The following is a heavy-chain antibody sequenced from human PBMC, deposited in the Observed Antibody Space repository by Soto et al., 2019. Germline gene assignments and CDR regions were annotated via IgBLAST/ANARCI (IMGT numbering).Heavy chain of an antibody. V-gene: IGHV1-18*01. Sequence: QVQLVQSGAEVKKPGASVKVSCKASGYTFTSYGISWVRQAPGQGLEWMGWISAYNGNTKYAQKFQGRVTMTTDTATSTAYMEVRSLRSDDTAVYYCASDAAAGLNDYWGQGTLVTVSS. CDR1: GYTFTSYG. CDR2: ISAYNGNT. CDR3: ASDAAAGLNDY. J-gene: IGHJ4*02. D-gene: IGHD6-13*01.